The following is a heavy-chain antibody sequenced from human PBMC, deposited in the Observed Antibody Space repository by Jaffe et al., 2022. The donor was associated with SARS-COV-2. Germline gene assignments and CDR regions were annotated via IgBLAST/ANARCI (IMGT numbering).Heavy chain of an antibody. CDR2: ISYDGSNK. V-gene: IGHV3-30-3*01. J-gene: IGHJ3*02. D-gene: IGHD6-19*01. Sequence: QVQLVESGGGVVQPGRSLRLSCAASGFTFSSYAMHWVRQAPGKGLEWVAVISYDGSNKYYADSVKGRFTISRDNSKNTLYLQMNSLRAEDTAVYYCARDSGYSSGWLSAHDAFDIWGQGTMVTVSS. CDR1: GFTFSSYA. CDR3: ARDSGYSSGWLSAHDAFDI.